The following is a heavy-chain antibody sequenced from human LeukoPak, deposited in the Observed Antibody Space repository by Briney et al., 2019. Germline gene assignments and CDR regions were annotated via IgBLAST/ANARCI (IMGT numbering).Heavy chain of an antibody. D-gene: IGHD3-3*01. V-gene: IGHV4-34*01. CDR3: ARSRANYYDFWSGYQPYDAFDI. CDR1: GGSFSGYY. Sequence: SETLSLTCAVYGGSFSGYYWSWIRQPPGKGLEWIGEINHSGSTNYNPSLKSRVTISVDTSKNQFSLKLSSVTAADTAVYYCARSRANYYDFWSGYQPYDAFDIWGQGTMVTVSS. J-gene: IGHJ3*02. CDR2: INHSGST.